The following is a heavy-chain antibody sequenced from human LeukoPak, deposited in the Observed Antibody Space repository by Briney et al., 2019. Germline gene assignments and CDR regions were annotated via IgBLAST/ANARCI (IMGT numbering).Heavy chain of an antibody. CDR2: IKHSGST. CDR1: GGSFSGYY. V-gene: IGHV4-34*01. CDR3: ARGRYRHYYGSGSPPNDAFDI. Sequence: PSETLSLTCAVYGGSFSGYYWSWIRQPPGKGLEWIGEIKHSGSTNYNPSLKRRVTISVDTSKNQFSLKLSSVTAADTAVYYCARGRYRHYYGSGSPPNDAFDIWGQGTMVTVSS. D-gene: IGHD3-10*01. J-gene: IGHJ3*02.